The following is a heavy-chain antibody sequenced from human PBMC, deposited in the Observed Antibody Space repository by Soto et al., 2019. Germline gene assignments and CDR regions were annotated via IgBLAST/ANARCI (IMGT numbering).Heavy chain of an antibody. CDR2: ISGSGGST. Sequence: EVQLLESGGGLVQPGGSLRLSCAASGFTFSSYAMSWVRQAPGKGLEWVSAISGSGGSTYYADSVKGRFTISRDNSKNTLYLQMNSLRAEDTAVYYCAKDSDYDYVWGSYRWGYYFDYWGQGTLVTVSS. J-gene: IGHJ4*02. CDR1: GFTFSSYA. D-gene: IGHD3-16*02. CDR3: AKDSDYDYVWGSYRWGYYFDY. V-gene: IGHV3-23*01.